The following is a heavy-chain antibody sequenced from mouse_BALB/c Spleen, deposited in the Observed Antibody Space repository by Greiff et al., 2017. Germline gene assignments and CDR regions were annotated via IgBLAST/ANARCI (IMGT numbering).Heavy chain of an antibody. J-gene: IGHJ2*01. CDR2: ISYSGST. CDR3: ARSPRSSSLDY. D-gene: IGHD1-1*01. V-gene: IGHV3-2*02. CDR1: GYSITSAYA. Sequence: VQLKESGPGLVKPSQSLSLTCTVTGYSITSAYAWNWIRQFPGNKLEWMGYISYSGSTSYNPSLKSRISITRDTSKNQFSLQLNSVTTEDTATYYCARSPRSSSLDYWGQGTTLTVSS.